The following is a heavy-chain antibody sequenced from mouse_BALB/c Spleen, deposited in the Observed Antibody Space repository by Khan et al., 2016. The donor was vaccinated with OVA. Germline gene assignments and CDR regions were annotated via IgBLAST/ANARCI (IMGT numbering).Heavy chain of an antibody. CDR1: GYTFINYW. V-gene: IGHV1-7*01. CDR2: INPSTGYT. Sequence: QVQLQQSGAELAKPGASVKMSCKASGYTFINYWILWVKQRPGQGLEWIGYINPSTGYTEYNQNFKDQATLSADKSSSTAYLQLSSLTSEDSATYYCARRDQQEDFDYWGQGTTRTVSS. J-gene: IGHJ2*01. CDR3: ARRDQQEDFDY.